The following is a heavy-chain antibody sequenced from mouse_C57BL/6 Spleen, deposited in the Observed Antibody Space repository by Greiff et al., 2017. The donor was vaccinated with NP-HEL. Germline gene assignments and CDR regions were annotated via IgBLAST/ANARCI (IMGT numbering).Heavy chain of an antibody. Sequence: EVKLQESGGGLVQPGGSMKLSCVASGFTFSNYWMNWVRQSPETGLEWVAQIRLKSDNYATHYAESVKGRFTISRDDSKSSVYLQMNNLRAEDTGIYYCTRITTVVATFDWYFDVWGTGTTVTVSS. J-gene: IGHJ1*03. D-gene: IGHD1-1*01. V-gene: IGHV6-3*01. CDR2: IRLKSDNYAT. CDR3: TRITTVVATFDWYFDV. CDR1: GFTFSNYW.